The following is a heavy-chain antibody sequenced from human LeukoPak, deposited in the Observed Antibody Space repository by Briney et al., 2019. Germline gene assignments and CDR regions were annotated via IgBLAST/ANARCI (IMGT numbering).Heavy chain of an antibody. CDR3: ARDRHWTNDWVFDY. Sequence: SSETLSLTCTVSGGSISSYYWSWIRQPPGKGLEWIGYVYYNGYTDYNPSLKSRVAISLHTSKNQFSLKLNSVTAADTAVYFCARDRHWTNDWVFDYWGQGTLVTVSS. J-gene: IGHJ4*02. CDR2: VYYNGYT. V-gene: IGHV4-59*01. D-gene: IGHD1/OR15-1a*01. CDR1: GGSISSYY.